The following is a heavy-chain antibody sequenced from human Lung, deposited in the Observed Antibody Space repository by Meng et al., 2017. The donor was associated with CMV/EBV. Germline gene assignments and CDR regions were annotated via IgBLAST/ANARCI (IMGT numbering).Heavy chain of an antibody. Sequence: GESXKISCAASGFTFSSYAMHWVRQAPGKGLEWVAVISYDGSNKYYADSVKGRFTISRDNSKNTLYLQMNSLRAEDTAVYYCARSLAGYSSSWYRYWGQGXLVTVSS. D-gene: IGHD6-13*01. CDR3: ARSLAGYSSSWYRY. J-gene: IGHJ4*02. V-gene: IGHV3-30-3*01. CDR2: ISYDGSNK. CDR1: GFTFSSYA.